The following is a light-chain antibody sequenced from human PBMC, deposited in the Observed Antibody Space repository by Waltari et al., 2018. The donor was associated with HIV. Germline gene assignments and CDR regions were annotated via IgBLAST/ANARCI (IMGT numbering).Light chain of an antibody. J-gene: IGLJ1*01. Sequence: QSALAQPRSVSGSPGQSVTISCTGTSSDVGGYNYVSWFQHHPGKAPKLIIYHVTKRPSGCPDRFSASKSGNTASLTISGLQAEDEAEYYCCSNAARATYVFGTGTQVTVL. CDR3: CSNAARATYV. CDR2: HVT. V-gene: IGLV2-11*01. CDR1: SSDVGGYNY.